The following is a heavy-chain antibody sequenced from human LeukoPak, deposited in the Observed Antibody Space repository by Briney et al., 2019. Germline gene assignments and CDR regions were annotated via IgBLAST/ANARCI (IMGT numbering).Heavy chain of an antibody. D-gene: IGHD6-13*01. V-gene: IGHV1-46*01. CDR2: INPTGGSA. CDR3: ARDRPGSRWRWFDP. CDR1: GYTFTNYY. J-gene: IGHJ5*02. Sequence: GASVKVSCKSSGYTFTNYYIHWVRQAPGQGLEWMGIINPTGGSASYAQKFQGRVSMTSDTSTSTLYLELSSLRSEDTAVYYCARDRPGSRWRWFDPWGQGTLVTVSS.